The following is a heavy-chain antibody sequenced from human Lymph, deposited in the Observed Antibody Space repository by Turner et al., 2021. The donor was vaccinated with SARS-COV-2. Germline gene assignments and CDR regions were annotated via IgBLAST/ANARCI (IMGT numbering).Heavy chain of an antibody. D-gene: IGHD3-16*01. Sequence: QVQLVESGGGGVQPGRSLRLSCAASGFTFSSSGMHWVRQAPGKGLEWVAVIWYDGSNKYYADSVKGRFTISRDNSKNTLYLQMNSLRAEDTAVYYCARHNGGRLDYWGQGTLVTVSS. CDR3: ARHNGGRLDY. V-gene: IGHV3-33*01. CDR1: GFTFSSSG. CDR2: IWYDGSNK. J-gene: IGHJ4*02.